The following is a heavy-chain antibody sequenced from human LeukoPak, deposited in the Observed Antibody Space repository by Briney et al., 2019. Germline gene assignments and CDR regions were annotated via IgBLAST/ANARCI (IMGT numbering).Heavy chain of an antibody. V-gene: IGHV1-8*01. CDR2: MNPNSGNT. J-gene: IGHJ5*02. CDR3: ARWSWGRFDP. Sequence: ASVKVSCKASGYSFTSYDINWVRQAPGQGLEWMGWMNPNSGNTGYAQEFQGRVTMTRNTSISTAYMDLSSLRSEDTAVYYCARWSWGRFDPWGQGTLVTVSS. CDR1: GYSFTSYD. D-gene: IGHD3-16*01.